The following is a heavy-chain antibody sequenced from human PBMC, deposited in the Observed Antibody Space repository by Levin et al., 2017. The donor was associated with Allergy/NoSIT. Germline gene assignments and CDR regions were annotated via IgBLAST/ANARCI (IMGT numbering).Heavy chain of an antibody. CDR2: LWATGRSE. CDR1: GFTFRDYG. CDR3: ARDRDTKSVYSWLDP. J-gene: IGHJ5*02. V-gene: IGHV3-33*01. Sequence: GGSLRLSCATSGFTFRDYGMHWVRQAPGKGLEWVAVLWATGRSEYYADSVKGRFTVSRDISKNTLYLQMSSLRAEDTAVYYCARDRDTKSVYSWLDPWGQGTLVTVSS. D-gene: IGHD5/OR15-5a*01.